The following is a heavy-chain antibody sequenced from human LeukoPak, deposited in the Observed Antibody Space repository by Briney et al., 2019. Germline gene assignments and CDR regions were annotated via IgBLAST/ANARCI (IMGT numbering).Heavy chain of an antibody. Sequence: GGSLRLSCAASGFTFDDYAMHWVRQAPGKGLEWVSGISWNSGSIGYADSVKGRFTISRDNAKNSLYLQMNSLRAEDTALYYCAKDRDYDSVGGDYGMDVWGQGTTVTVSS. CDR3: AKDRDYDSVGGDYGMDV. V-gene: IGHV3-9*01. J-gene: IGHJ6*02. D-gene: IGHD3-22*01. CDR2: ISWNSGSI. CDR1: GFTFDDYA.